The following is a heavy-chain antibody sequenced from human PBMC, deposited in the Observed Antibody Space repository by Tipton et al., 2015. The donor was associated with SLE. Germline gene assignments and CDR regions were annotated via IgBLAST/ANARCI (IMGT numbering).Heavy chain of an antibody. D-gene: IGHD3-3*01. CDR3: ARAPFNYDFWSDYYYFDY. V-gene: IGHV3-21*03. Sequence: SLRLSCAASGFIFSNYSMNWVRQAPGKGLEWVSSISSSSYIYYADSVKGRFTISRDNAKNSLYLQMNSLRAEDTAVYYCARAPFNYDFWSDYYYFDYWGQGTLVTVSS. J-gene: IGHJ4*02. CDR1: GFIFSNYS. CDR2: ISSSSYI.